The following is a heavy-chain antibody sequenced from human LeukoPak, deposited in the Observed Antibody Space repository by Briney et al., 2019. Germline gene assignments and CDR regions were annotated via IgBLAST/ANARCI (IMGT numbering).Heavy chain of an antibody. Sequence: GRSLRLSCAASGFTFSSYAMHWVRQAPGKGLEWVAIILYDGSNKYYADSVKGRITISRDNSKNTLYLQVNSLRAEDTAVYYCARDREPYSTGWYYFDYWGQGTLVTVSS. J-gene: IGHJ4*02. CDR3: ARDREPYSTGWYYFDY. D-gene: IGHD6-19*01. V-gene: IGHV3-30*04. CDR1: GFTFSSYA. CDR2: ILYDGSNK.